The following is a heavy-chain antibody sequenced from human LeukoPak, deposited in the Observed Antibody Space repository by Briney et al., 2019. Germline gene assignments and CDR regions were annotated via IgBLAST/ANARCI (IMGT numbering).Heavy chain of an antibody. CDR3: ARARGAGPGGHFDY. J-gene: IGHJ4*02. Sequence: PGGSLRLSCAASGFSFSDNYMSWIRQAPGKGLEWVSYISNSGSYTNYPDSVKGRFTISRDNAKNSLYLQMNSLRDEDTAVYYCARARGAGPGGHFDYWGQGTLVTVTS. CDR2: ISNSGSYT. V-gene: IGHV3-11*05. CDR1: GFSFSDNY. D-gene: IGHD6-19*01.